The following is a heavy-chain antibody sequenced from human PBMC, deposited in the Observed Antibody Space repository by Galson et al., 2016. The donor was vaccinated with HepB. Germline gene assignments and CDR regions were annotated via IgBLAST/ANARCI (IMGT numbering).Heavy chain of an antibody. J-gene: IGHJ5*02. CDR1: EFTFSSYA. D-gene: IGHD3-10*01. CDR2: IWYDGSNN. V-gene: IGHV3-33*01. CDR3: VRDAYYGSRNYIAHTWFDP. Sequence: SLRLSCAASEFTFSSYAMHWVRQAPGKGLEWVAVIWYDGSNNYYADSVKGRFTISRDNSKNTMYLQMNSLRDEDTAIYYCVRDAYYGSRNYIAHTWFDPWGQGTLVTVSS.